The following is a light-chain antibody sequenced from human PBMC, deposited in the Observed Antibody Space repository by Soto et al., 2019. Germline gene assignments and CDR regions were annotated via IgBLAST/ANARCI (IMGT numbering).Light chain of an antibody. CDR1: QSVSSF. V-gene: IGKV3-20*01. CDR3: QQYGSSRRT. CDR2: GAF. Sequence: EMVSPQSASTRSLSPSEGPTLSLRSSQSVSSFFAWYQQLPGLAPRLLIYGAFSRATGIPDSFSGSGSRTHFGLPIRSLGPEDVAVHYRQQYGSSRRTLGPGTKVDIK. J-gene: IGKJ1*01.